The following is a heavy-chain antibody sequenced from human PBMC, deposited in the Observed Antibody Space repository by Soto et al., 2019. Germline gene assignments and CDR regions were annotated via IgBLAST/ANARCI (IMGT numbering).Heavy chain of an antibody. V-gene: IGHV1-69*06. J-gene: IGHJ6*02. CDR1: GGTFSKYS. CDR2: ITPFVDTS. Sequence: QVRLVQSGAEVKKPGSSVKVSCKVSGGTFSKYSLSWVRQTPGQGLEWMGGITPFVDTSNYAQRFLGRVTIPAEKSTKTAFLEVRALKSEDTALFFWAITIYVNGSSCYSRHYYGMDVWGQGTTVTVSS. D-gene: IGHD2-21*01. CDR3: AITIYVNGSSCYSRHYYGMDV.